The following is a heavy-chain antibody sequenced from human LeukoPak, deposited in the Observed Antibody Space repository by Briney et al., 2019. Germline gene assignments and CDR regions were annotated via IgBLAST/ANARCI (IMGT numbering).Heavy chain of an antibody. J-gene: IGHJ4*02. CDR3: ARAYYGSGSYYVDY. V-gene: IGHV1-69*04. CDR1: GCTFSSYA. D-gene: IGHD3-10*01. Sequence: GASVKVSCKASGCTFSSYAISWVRQATGQGLEWMGRMNPNLGIANYAQKFQGRVTITADTSTSTAYMELSSLRSEDTAVYYCARAYYGSGSYYVDYWGQGTLVTVSS. CDR2: MNPNLGIA.